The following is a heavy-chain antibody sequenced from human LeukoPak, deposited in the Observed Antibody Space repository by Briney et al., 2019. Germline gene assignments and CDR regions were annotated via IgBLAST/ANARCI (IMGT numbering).Heavy chain of an antibody. CDR3: ASGYDFWSGRPLGY. J-gene: IGHJ4*02. V-gene: IGHV1-18*01. CDR1: GYTFTSYG. CDR2: ISAYNGNT. Sequence: ASVKVSCKASGYTFTSYGISWVRQAPGQGLEWMGWISAYNGNTNYAQKLQGRVTMTTDTSTSTAYMELRGLRSDDTAVYYCASGYDFWSGRPLGYWGQGTLVTVSS. D-gene: IGHD3-3*01.